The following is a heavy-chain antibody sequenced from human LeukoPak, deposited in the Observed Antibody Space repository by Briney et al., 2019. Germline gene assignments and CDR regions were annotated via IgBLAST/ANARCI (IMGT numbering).Heavy chain of an antibody. D-gene: IGHD3-3*01. CDR2: ISYSGSA. J-gene: IGHJ3*02. CDR1: GGSKSSYY. CDR3: ARQPPNNLWSGYYAFDI. V-gene: IGHV4-59*01. Sequence: SETLSLTCTVSGGSKSSYYWSWIRQPPGKGLEWIGYISYSGSANYNPSLKSRVTISVDTSKNQFSLKLSSVTAADTALYYCARQPPNNLWSGYYAFDIWGQGTMVTVSS.